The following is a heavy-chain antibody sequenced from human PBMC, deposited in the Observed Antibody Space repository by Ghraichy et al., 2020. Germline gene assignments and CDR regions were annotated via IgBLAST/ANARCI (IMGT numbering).Heavy chain of an antibody. D-gene: IGHD3-22*01. CDR3: TTEVVAATHCFDP. CDR2: IRSKTYGGTT. CDR1: GFTFGDYA. J-gene: IGHJ5*02. Sequence: GGSLRLSCTPSGFTFGDYAMSWVRQAPGKGLEWVGVIRSKTYGGTTEYAVSVKGRFTISRDDSKSIDYLQMNSLKTEDTAVYYCTTEVVAATHCFDPWGQGNLVTVSS. V-gene: IGHV3-49*04.